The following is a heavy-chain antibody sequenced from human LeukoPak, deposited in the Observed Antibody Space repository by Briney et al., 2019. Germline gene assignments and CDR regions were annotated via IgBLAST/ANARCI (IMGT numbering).Heavy chain of an antibody. CDR2: IYTSGST. CDR1: GGSISSGSYY. D-gene: IGHD3-22*01. J-gene: IGHJ3*02. V-gene: IGHV4-61*02. CDR3: ARGKGRYYYDSSDAFDI. Sequence: SETLSPTCTVSGGSISSGSYYWSWTRQPAGKGLEWIGRIYTSGSTNYNPSLKSRVTISVDTSKNQFSLKLSSVTAADTAVYYCARGKGRYYYDSSDAFDIWGQGTMVTVSS.